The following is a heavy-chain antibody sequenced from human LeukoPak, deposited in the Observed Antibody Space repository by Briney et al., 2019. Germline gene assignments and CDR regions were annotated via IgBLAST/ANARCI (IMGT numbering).Heavy chain of an antibody. CDR2: AYYSAIT. J-gene: IGHJ4*02. Sequence: PSETLSLTCTVSGVSITTDYWTWIRQPPGKGLEWIGYAYYSAITNYNPSLRNRVTISLDTSKNQFSLKLTSVTAADTALYYCARSDGIRGKYLLDYWGQGSLVTVSS. V-gene: IGHV4-59*08. D-gene: IGHD2-2*01. CDR3: ARSDGIRGKYLLDY. CDR1: GVSITTDY.